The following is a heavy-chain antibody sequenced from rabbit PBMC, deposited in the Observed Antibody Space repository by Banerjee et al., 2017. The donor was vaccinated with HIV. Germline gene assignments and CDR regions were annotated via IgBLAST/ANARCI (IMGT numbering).Heavy chain of an antibody. D-gene: IGHD2-1*01. Sequence: QSLEESGGGLVKPGASLTLTCKASGFSFNSGYDMCWVRQAPGKGLEWIACMYAGSSGSTYSATWAKGRFTISKTSSTTVTLQMTSLTAADTATYFCVRDQAGDADYGPYYLNLWGQGTLVTVS. V-gene: IGHV1S40*01. J-gene: IGHJ4*01. CDR3: VRDQAGDADYGPYYLNL. CDR2: MYAGSSGST. CDR1: GFSFNSGYD.